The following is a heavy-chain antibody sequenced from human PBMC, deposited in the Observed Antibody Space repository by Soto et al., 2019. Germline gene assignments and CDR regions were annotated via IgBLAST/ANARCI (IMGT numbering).Heavy chain of an antibody. CDR3: ARTSGYDSYYYYGMDV. CDR1: GYTFTGYD. Sequence: ASVKVSCKASGYTFTGYDMHWVRQAPGQGLEWMGWINPNSGGTNYAQKFQGWVTMTRDTSISTAYMELSRLRSDDTAVYYCARTSGYDSYYYYGMDVWGQGTTVTVSS. V-gene: IGHV1-2*04. D-gene: IGHD5-12*01. CDR2: INPNSGGT. J-gene: IGHJ6*02.